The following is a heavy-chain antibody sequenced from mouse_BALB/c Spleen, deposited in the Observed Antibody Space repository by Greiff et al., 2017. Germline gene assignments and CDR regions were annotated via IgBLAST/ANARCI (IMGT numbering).Heavy chain of an antibody. D-gene: IGHD2-3*01. CDR2: ISSGGST. V-gene: IGHV5-6-5*01. Sequence: EVNVVESGGGLVKPGGSLKLSCAASGFTFSSYAMSWVRQTPEKRLEWVASISSGGSTYYPDSVKGRFTISRDNARNILYLQMSSLRSEDTAMYYCAREDDGYFYAMDYWGQGTSVTVSS. CDR3: AREDDGYFYAMDY. CDR1: GFTFSSYA. J-gene: IGHJ4*01.